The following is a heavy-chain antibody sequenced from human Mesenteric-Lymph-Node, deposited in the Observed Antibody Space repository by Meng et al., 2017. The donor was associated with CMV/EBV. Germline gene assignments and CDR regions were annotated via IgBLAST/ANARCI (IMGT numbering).Heavy chain of an antibody. D-gene: IGHD1-26*01. CDR2: IHHSGTT. V-gene: IGHV4-59*01. J-gene: IGHJ4*02. CDR1: GDSIRTYW. CDR3: ARAGTYERSFDY. Sequence: GSLRLSCTVSGDSIRTYWWSWIRQSPGKGLEWIGYIHHSGTTNHNPSLRSRVIMSVDTSNNQFSLKLTSVTAADTAVYYCARAGTYERSFDYWGQGTLVTVSP.